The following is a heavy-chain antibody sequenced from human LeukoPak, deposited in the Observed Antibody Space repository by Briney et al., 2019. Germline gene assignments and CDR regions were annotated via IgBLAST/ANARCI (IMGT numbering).Heavy chain of an antibody. J-gene: IGHJ4*02. V-gene: IGHV3-23*01. Sequence: GSLRLSCAASGFTFSSYAMSWVRQAPGKGLEWVSAISGSGGSTYYADSVKGRFTISRDNSKNTLYLQMNSLRVEDTAVYYCAKDREYSGSPGGYDYWGQGTLVTVSS. CDR3: AKDREYSGSPGGYDY. CDR2: ISGSGGST. CDR1: GFTFSSYA. D-gene: IGHD1-26*01.